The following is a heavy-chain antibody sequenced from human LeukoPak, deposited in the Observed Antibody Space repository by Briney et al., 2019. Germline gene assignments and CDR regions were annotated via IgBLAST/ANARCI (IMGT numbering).Heavy chain of an antibody. CDR2: ISSSSSYI. CDR1: GFTFSSYS. V-gene: IGHV3-21*01. CDR3: ARDVTEADY. J-gene: IGHJ4*02. D-gene: IGHD2-21*02. Sequence: PGGSLRLSCAASGFTFSSYSRNWVRQAPGKGLEWVSSISSSSSYIYHADSVKGRFTISRDNAKNALYLQMSSLRVEDSAVYYCARDVTEADYWGQGTLVTVSS.